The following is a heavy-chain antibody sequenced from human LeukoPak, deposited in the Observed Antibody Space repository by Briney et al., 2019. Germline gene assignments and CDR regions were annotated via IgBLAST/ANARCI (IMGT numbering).Heavy chain of an antibody. Sequence: GGSLRLSCAASGFTFSSYSMNWVRQAPGKGLEWVSSISSSSSYIYYTDSVKGRFTISRDNAKKSLCLQMNSLRAEDTAVYYCARVGGITLALAPSPFPDYNYYYMDVWGKGTTVTVSS. CDR3: ARVGGITLALAPSPFPDYNYYYMDV. D-gene: IGHD3-10*01. CDR1: GFTFSSYS. J-gene: IGHJ6*03. V-gene: IGHV3-21*01. CDR2: ISSSSSYI.